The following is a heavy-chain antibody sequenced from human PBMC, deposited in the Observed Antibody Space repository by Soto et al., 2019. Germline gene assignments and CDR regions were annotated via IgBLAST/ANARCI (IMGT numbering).Heavy chain of an antibody. V-gene: IGHV1-18*01. CDR2: ISAYNGNT. Sequence: QVQLVQSGAEVKKPGASVKDSCKASGYTFTSYGISWVRQAPGQGLEWMGWISAYNGNTNYAQKLPGRGTMTTDTAPSTAYMELRSLRADVTAGYYCARDRGYSGYRDYWGQEPRATVSS. J-gene: IGHJ4*02. D-gene: IGHD5-12*01. CDR1: GYTFTSYG. CDR3: ARDRGYSGYRDY.